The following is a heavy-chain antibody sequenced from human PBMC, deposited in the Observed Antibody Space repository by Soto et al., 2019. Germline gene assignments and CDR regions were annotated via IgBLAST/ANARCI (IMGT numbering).Heavy chain of an antibody. CDR1: QDFLTIPNW. CDR2: IDPSDSYT. J-gene: IGHJ4*02. D-gene: IGHD3-3*01. CDR3: GRDFGSGHGDV. V-gene: IGHV5-10-1*03. Sequence: DVQLVQSGAEVKGPGESLKISSQTPQDFLTIPNWITWVRQRPGKGLEWVGRIDPSDSYTTYNPSLKGHVILSFDKSINTGFLQWTSLKASDTALYLCGRDFGSGHGDVWGQGTLVTVSS.